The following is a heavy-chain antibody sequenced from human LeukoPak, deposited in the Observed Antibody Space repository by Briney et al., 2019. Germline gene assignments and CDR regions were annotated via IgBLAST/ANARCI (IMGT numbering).Heavy chain of an antibody. Sequence: GGSLRLSCAASGFTFNIFGMHWVRQVPGSGLEWLAVLWADGNTAHYADSVKGRFTISRDSSENTLYLQMNSLRSEDTAVYYCVKESAADATFHFDYWGQGTLVTVSS. J-gene: IGHJ4*02. CDR3: VKESAADATFHFDY. D-gene: IGHD6-13*01. CDR1: GFTFNIFG. V-gene: IGHV3-33*06. CDR2: LWADGNTA.